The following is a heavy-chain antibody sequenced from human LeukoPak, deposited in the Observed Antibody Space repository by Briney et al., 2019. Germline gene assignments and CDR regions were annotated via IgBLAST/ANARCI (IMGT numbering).Heavy chain of an antibody. D-gene: IGHD6-19*01. CDR1: GFTFSSYA. Sequence: PGGSLRLSCAAYGFTFSSYAMSRVRQAPGKGLEWVSAISGSGGSTYYADSVKGRFTISRDNSKNTLYLKMNSLRAVGTAVYYCAKGRGIAVVGIADWGQGTLVTVSS. CDR3: AKGRGIAVVGIAD. V-gene: IGHV3-23*01. CDR2: ISGSGGST. J-gene: IGHJ4*02.